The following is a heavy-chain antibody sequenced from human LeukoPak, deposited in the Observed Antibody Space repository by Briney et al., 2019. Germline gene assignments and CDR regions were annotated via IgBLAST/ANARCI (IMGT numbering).Heavy chain of an antibody. J-gene: IGHJ5*02. Sequence: ASVKVSCKASGYTFTGYYMHWVLQAPGQGVEWMGWINPNSGGTNYAQKFQGRVTMTRDTSISTAYMELSRLRSDDTAVSYCPRDGGEFEPWGQGTLVTVSS. V-gene: IGHV1-2*02. D-gene: IGHD3-16*01. CDR2: INPNSGGT. CDR3: PRDGGEFEP. CDR1: GYTFTGYY.